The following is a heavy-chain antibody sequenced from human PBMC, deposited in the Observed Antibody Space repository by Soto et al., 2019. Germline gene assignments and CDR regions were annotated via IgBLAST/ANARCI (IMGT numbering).Heavy chain of an antibody. CDR3: ARGPSVILRYFDWLVDP. CDR1: GYTFTSYD. Sequence: QVQLVQSGAEVKKPGASVKVSCKASGYTFTSYDINWVRQATGQGLEWMGWMNPNSGNTGYAQKFQGRVTMTRNTSISTAYMELSSLRSEDTAVYYCARGPSVILRYFDWLVDPWGQGTLVTVSS. D-gene: IGHD3-9*01. CDR2: MNPNSGNT. J-gene: IGHJ5*02. V-gene: IGHV1-8*01.